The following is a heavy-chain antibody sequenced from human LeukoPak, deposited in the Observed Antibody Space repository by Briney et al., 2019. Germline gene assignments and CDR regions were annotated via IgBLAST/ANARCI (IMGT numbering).Heavy chain of an antibody. CDR1: GGTFSSYA. CDR2: IIPIFGTA. CDR3: ARVYGSGSYYFWFDP. J-gene: IGHJ5*02. D-gene: IGHD3-10*01. Sequence: GASVKVSCKASGGTFSSYAISWVRQAPGQGLEWMGGIIPIFGTANYAQKFQGRVTITADKSTSTAYMELSSPRSEDTAVYYCARVYGSGSYYFWFDPWGQGTLVTVSS. V-gene: IGHV1-69*06.